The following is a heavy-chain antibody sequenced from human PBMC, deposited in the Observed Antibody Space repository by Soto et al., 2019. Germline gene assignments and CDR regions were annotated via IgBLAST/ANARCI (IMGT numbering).Heavy chain of an antibody. CDR1: GYTFTVYA. V-gene: IGHV1-3*01. CDR3: ARGEFLSYDDY. CDR2: INAGNGNT. J-gene: IGHJ4*02. Sequence: ASVKVSCKASGYTFTVYAMHWVRQAPGQRLEWMGWINAGNGNTKYSQKFQGRVTITRDTSAGTAYMELSSLRSEDTAVYYCARGEFLSYDDYWGQGTLVTVSS. D-gene: IGHD3-16*01.